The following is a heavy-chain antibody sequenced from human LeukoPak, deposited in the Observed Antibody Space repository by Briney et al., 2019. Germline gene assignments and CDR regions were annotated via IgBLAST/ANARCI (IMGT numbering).Heavy chain of an antibody. D-gene: IGHD6-19*01. CDR3: VKDLKGSSDLYSHWY. J-gene: IGHJ4*02. CDR2: IHYDGKDI. V-gene: IGHV3-30*02. CDR1: GFTFSEYG. Sequence: GGSLRLSCAASGFTFSEYGIHWVRQAPGKGLEWVTFIHYDGKDIYYADSVKGRFSVSRDNSRNTVYLQVNILRAEDTAVYYCVKDLKGSSDLYSHWYWGQGTLVTVSS.